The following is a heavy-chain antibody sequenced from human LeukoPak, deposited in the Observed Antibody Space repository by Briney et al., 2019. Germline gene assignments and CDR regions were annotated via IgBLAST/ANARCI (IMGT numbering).Heavy chain of an antibody. Sequence: GGSLRLSCAASGFTFSSYAMSWVRQSPGKGLEWVSAISGSGGSTYYADSVKDRFTISRDNSKNTLYLQMNSLRAEDTAVYYCAKEGGGSGWPSDYWGQGTLVTVSS. CDR1: GFTFSSYA. CDR3: AKEGGGSGWPSDY. V-gene: IGHV3-23*01. D-gene: IGHD6-19*01. J-gene: IGHJ4*02. CDR2: ISGSGGST.